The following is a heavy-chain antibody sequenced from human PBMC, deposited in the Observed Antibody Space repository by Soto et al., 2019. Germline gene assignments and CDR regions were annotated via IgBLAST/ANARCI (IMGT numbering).Heavy chain of an antibody. Sequence: PGGSLRLSCAASGFTFSSYGMHWVRQPPGKGLEWVAAISYDGSNEHYADSVKGRFAISRDNSKITVYLQMNSPRAEDTAVYYCAKDTYYHDSTGYYVFDYWGQGTLVTVSS. CDR3: AKDTYYHDSTGYYVFDY. V-gene: IGHV3-30*18. D-gene: IGHD3-22*01. CDR2: ISYDGSNE. CDR1: GFTFSSYG. J-gene: IGHJ4*02.